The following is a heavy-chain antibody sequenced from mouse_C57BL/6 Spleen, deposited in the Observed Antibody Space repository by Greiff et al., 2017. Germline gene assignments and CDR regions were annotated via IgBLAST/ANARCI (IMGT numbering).Heavy chain of an antibody. CDR3: ARGGAVVARYWYFDV. CDR1: GFTFSSYA. CDR2: ISDGGSYT. Sequence: EVQVVESGGGLVKPGGSLKLSCAASGFTFSSYAMSWVRQTPEKRLEWVATISDGGSYTYYPDNVKGRFTISRDNAKNNLYLQMSHLKSEDTAMYYCARGGAVVARYWYFDVWGTGTTVTVSS. J-gene: IGHJ1*03. D-gene: IGHD1-1*01. V-gene: IGHV5-4*01.